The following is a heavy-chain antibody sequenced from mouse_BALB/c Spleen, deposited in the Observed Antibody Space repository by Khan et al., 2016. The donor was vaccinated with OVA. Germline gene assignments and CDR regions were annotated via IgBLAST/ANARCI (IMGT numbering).Heavy chain of an antibody. J-gene: IGHJ2*01. CDR1: GYTFTSYT. CDR3: ARKSTRASY. V-gene: IGHV1-4*01. CDR2: INPSSGYT. Sequence: QVQLKQSGAELVKPGASVKMSCKASGYTFTSYTMHWVKQRPGQGLEWIGYINPSSGYTKYNQKFKDKATLTADKSSSTAYMHLSSLTSEDSAVYYCARKSTRASYWGQGTTLTVSS. D-gene: IGHD3-1*01.